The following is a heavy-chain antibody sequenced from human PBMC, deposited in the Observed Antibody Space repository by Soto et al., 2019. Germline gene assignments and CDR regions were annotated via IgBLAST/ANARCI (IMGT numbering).Heavy chain of an antibody. D-gene: IGHD5-12*01. CDR2: ISGSGGAV. V-gene: IGHV3-23*01. J-gene: IGHJ3*02. Sequence: GGSLRLSCAASGFTFRNYAMSWVRQAPGKGLEWVSGISGSGGAVYYADSVKGRFTISRDNSDNTLYLQVNSLRAEDTAVYYCAKDIDYDSFXFDIWGQGTMVTVSS. CDR3: AKDIDYDSFXFDI. CDR1: GFTFRNYA.